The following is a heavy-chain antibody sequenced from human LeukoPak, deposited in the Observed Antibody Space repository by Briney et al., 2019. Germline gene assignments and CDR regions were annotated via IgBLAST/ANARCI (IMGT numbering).Heavy chain of an antibody. Sequence: GSLRLSCAASGFTFSDYYMSWIRQAPGKGLEWVSYISSSGSTIYYADSVKGRFTISRDNAKNSLYLQMNSLRAEDTAVYYCARVVSSDYAFDIWGQGTMVTVSS. CDR1: GFTFSDYY. CDR3: ARVVSSDYAFDI. D-gene: IGHD6-19*01. J-gene: IGHJ3*02. V-gene: IGHV3-11*01. CDR2: ISSSGSTI.